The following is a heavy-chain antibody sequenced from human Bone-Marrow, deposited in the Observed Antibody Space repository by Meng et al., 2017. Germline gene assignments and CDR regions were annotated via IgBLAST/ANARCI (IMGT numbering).Heavy chain of an antibody. Sequence: GQLVESGGGRVKPGGSLRLSGAASGFTFSSYSMNWVRQAPGKGLEWVSSISSSSSYIYYADSVKGRFTISRDNAKNSLYLQMNSLRAEDTAVYYCASQLWFGELLFDYWGQGTLVTVSS. D-gene: IGHD3-10*01. CDR3: ASQLWFGELLFDY. CDR2: ISSSSSYI. V-gene: IGHV3-21*01. CDR1: GFTFSSYS. J-gene: IGHJ4*02.